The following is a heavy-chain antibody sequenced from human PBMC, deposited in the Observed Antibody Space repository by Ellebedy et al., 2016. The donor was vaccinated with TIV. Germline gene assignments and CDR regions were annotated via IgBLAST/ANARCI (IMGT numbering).Heavy chain of an antibody. V-gene: IGHV3-7*03. J-gene: IGHJ6*02. Sequence: GGSLRLSCVASGFSFSHYWMAWVRQAPGKGLEWVANIRQDGSEKYYVDSVKGRFTISRDNAKNSLYLQMNSLRAEDTAVYYCGRAMDVWGQGTTVTVSS. CDR3: GRAMDV. CDR2: IRQDGSEK. CDR1: GFSFSHYW.